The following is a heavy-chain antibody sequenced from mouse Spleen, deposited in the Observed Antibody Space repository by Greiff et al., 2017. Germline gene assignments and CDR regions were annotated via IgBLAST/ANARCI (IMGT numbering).Heavy chain of an antibody. D-gene: IGHD1-1*01. Sequence: EVKLQESVAELVRPGASVKLSCTASGFNIKNTYMHWVKQRPEQGLEWIGRIDPANGNTKYAPKFQGKATITADTSSNTAYLQLSSLTSEDTAIYYCATSTVVHWYFDVWGAGTTVTVSS. J-gene: IGHJ1*01. V-gene: IGHV14-3*01. CDR1: GFNIKNTY. CDR3: ATSTVVHWYFDV. CDR2: IDPANGNT.